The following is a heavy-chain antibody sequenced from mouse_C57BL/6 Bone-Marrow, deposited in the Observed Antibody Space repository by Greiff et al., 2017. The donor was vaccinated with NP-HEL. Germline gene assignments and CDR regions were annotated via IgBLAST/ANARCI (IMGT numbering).Heavy chain of an antibody. Sequence: QVQLQQPGAELVRPGSSVKLSCKASGYTFTSYWMDWVKQRPGQGLEWIGNIYPSDSETHYNQKFKDKATLTVDKSSSTAYMQLSSLTSEDSAVYYCARGSYYGSSCAYWGQGTLVTVSA. CDR2: IYPSDSET. CDR3: ARGSYYGSSCAY. J-gene: IGHJ3*01. D-gene: IGHD1-1*01. V-gene: IGHV1-61*01. CDR1: GYTFTSYW.